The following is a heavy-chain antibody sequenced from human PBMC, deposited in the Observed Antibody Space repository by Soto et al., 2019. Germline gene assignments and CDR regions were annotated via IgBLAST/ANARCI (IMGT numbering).Heavy chain of an antibody. CDR2: IYYTGIT. D-gene: IGHD3-3*01. J-gene: IGHJ4*02. V-gene: IGHV4-59*01. Sequence: WTWIRQSPGNVLEWVGYIYYTGITNYNPSLKRRVTISLDRSKNHFSMQLVSVTAAYTAVYYCARAVDYVFLGGRNWFDCLGPGTLVTVSS. CDR3: ARAVDYVFLGGRNWFDC.